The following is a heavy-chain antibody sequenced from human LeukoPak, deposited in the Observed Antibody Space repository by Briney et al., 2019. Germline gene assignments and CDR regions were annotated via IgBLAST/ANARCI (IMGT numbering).Heavy chain of an antibody. V-gene: IGHV3-21*01. J-gene: IGHJ6*02. CDR1: GSTFSSYS. CDR2: ISSSSSYI. CDR3: ARGPITIFGVVYYYYGMDV. D-gene: IGHD3-3*01. Sequence: GGSLRLSCAASGSTFSSYSMNWVRQAPGKGLEWVSSISSSSSYIYYADSVKGRFAISRDNAKNSLYLQMNSLRAEDTAVYYCARGPITIFGVVYYYYGMDVWGQGTTVTVSS.